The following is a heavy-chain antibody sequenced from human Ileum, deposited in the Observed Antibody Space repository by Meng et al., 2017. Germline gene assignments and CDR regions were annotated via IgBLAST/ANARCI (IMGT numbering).Heavy chain of an antibody. J-gene: IGHJ4*02. CDR3: ARDLRGGGSYYLSY. CDR2: INPNSGDT. Sequence: VELGLGGKKLRASVKVYCKASGSPLTAFYMPWVRQAPGQGLEWMGRINPNSGDTKCAQKFQGRVTMTRDTSISTAYMELSTLTSDDTAMYYCARDLRGGGSYYLSYWGQGTLVTVSS. V-gene: IGHV1-2*06. D-gene: IGHD1-26*01. CDR1: GSPLTAFY.